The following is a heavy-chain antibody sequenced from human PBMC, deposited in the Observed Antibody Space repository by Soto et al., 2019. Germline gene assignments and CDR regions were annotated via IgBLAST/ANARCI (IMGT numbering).Heavy chain of an antibody. D-gene: IGHD2-2*02. CDR2: IYYSGRT. CDR1: GGSISGYY. CDR3: ARGYCSSTICYIWDNWFDP. Sequence: SETLSLTCAVSGGSISGYYWSWIRQSPGKGLEWIGYIYYSGRTNYNPSLKSRVTISVDTSKNQFSLKLSSVTAADTAVYYCARGYCSSTICYIWDNWFDPWGQGTLVTVS. V-gene: IGHV4-59*01. J-gene: IGHJ5*02.